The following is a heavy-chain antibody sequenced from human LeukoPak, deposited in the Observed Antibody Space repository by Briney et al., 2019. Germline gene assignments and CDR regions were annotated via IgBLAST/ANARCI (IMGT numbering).Heavy chain of an antibody. CDR3: ARDFNDYGAFDI. V-gene: IGHV3-23*01. CDR1: GFTFSSYA. CDR2: ISGSGGST. D-gene: IGHD4-17*01. Sequence: TGGSLRLSCAASGFTFSSYAMSWVRQAPGKGLEWVSAISGSGGSTYYADSVKGRFTISRDNAKNSLYLQMNSLRAEDTAVYYCARDFNDYGAFDIWGQGTMVTVSS. J-gene: IGHJ3*02.